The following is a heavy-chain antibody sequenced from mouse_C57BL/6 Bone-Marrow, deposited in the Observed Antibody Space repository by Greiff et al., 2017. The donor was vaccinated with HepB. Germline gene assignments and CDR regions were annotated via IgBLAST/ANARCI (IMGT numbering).Heavy chain of an antibody. D-gene: IGHD2-5*01. V-gene: IGHV14-4*01. CDR3: TTSAPYYSNCGWYFDV. CDR2: IDPENGDT. CDR1: GFNIKDDY. J-gene: IGHJ1*03. Sequence: VQLQQSGAELVRPGASVKLSCTASGFNIKDDYMHWVKQRPEQGLEWIGWIDPENGDTEYATNFQGKATITADTSSNTAYLQLSSLTSEDTAVYYCTTSAPYYSNCGWYFDVWGTGTTVTVSS.